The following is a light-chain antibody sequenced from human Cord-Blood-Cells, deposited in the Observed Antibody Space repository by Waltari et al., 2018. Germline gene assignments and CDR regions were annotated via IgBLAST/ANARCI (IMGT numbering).Light chain of an antibody. Sequence: DIVMTQSTDSLSVSLGERATSNCKSSQSVLYSSNNKNYLAWYQQKPGHPPKLLIYWASTRESGVPDRFSGSGSGTDFTLTISSLQAEDVAVYYCQQYYSTPWTFGQGTKVEIK. CDR3: QQYYSTPWT. CDR2: WAS. J-gene: IGKJ1*01. V-gene: IGKV4-1*01. CDR1: QSVLYSSNNKNY.